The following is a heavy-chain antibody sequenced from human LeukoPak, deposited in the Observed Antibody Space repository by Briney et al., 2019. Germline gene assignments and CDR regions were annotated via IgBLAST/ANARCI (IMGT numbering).Heavy chain of an antibody. D-gene: IGHD3-22*01. CDR1: GGSISSSSYY. CDR3: ARLYYYDTSGPPL. CDR2: IYYSGRT. J-gene: IGHJ4*02. V-gene: IGHV4-39*01. Sequence: PSETLSLTCTISGGSISSSSYYWGWIRQPPGKGLEWIGSIYYSGRTYYNPSLKSRVTISVDTSKNEFFLKLSSVTAADTAMYYCARLYYYDTSGPPLWGQGTLVTVSS.